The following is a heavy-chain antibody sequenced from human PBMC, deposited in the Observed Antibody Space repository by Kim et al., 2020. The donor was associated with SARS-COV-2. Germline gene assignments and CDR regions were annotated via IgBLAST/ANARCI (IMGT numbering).Heavy chain of an antibody. V-gene: IGHV2-5*01. Sequence: YNPSMKSKLTITKDTSKNQVVLTMTNMDPVDTATYYCAHMDTAMLYYFDYWGQGTLVTVSS. CDR3: AHMDTAMLYYFDY. J-gene: IGHJ4*02. D-gene: IGHD5-18*01.